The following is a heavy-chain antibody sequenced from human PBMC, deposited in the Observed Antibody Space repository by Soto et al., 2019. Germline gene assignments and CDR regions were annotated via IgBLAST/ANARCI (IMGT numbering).Heavy chain of an antibody. J-gene: IGHJ3*02. CDR3: ARGRPDTAMAPYFFDI. CDR2: IIPIFGTA. CDR1: GGTFSSYA. Sequence: QVQLVQSGAEVKKPGSSVKVSCKASGGTFSSYAISWVRQAPGQGLEWMGGIIPIFGTANYAQKFQGRVTITADESTSTAYMELSSLRSEDTAVYYCARGRPDTAMAPYFFDIWGQGTMVTVSS. V-gene: IGHV1-69*01. D-gene: IGHD5-18*01.